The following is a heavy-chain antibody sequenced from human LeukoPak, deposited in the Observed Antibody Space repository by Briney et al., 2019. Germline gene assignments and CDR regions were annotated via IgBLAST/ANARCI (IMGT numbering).Heavy chain of an antibody. CDR2: ISGSGHST. Sequence: GGSLRLSCAASGFTFSSYAMGWVRQAPGKGLEWISAISGSGHSTYYAHSVKGRFIISRDNSKIMLYLQMNSLKAEDTAVYYCAKGSRMVWHAFDIWGQGTMVTVSS. V-gene: IGHV3-23*01. J-gene: IGHJ3*02. D-gene: IGHD2-8*01. CDR3: AKGSRMVWHAFDI. CDR1: GFTFSSYA.